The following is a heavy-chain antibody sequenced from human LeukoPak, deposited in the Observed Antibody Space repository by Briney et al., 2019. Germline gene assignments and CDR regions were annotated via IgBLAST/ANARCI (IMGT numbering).Heavy chain of an antibody. V-gene: IGHV1-2*02. CDR1: GYTFTGYY. CDR2: INPNSGGT. CDR3: ASPYYDFWSGIIRGVSRYYYGMDV. D-gene: IGHD3-3*01. J-gene: IGHJ6*02. Sequence: GASVKVSCKASGYTFTGYYMHWVRQAPGQGLEWMGWINPNSGGTNYAQKFQGRVTMTRDTSISTAYMELSRLRSDDTAVYYCASPYYDFWSGIIRGVSRYYYGMDVWGQGTTVTVSS.